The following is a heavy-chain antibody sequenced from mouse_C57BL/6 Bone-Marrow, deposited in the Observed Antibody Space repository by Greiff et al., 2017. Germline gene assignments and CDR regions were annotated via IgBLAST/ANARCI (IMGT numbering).Heavy chain of an antibody. CDR2: GQGLEWIG. CDR1: YTFSRRVH. Sequence: QVHVKQSGPELARPWASVKISCQAFYTFSRRVHFAIRDTNYWMQWVKQRPGQGLEWIGAIYPGNGDTSYNQKFKGKATLTADKSSRTAYMQLSSLTSEDYAVYYCAIRTITTVVARYFDVWGTGTTVTVSS. CDR3: SEDYAVYYCAIRTITTVVARYFDV. D-gene: IGHD1-1*01. J-gene: IGHJ1*03. V-gene: IGHV1-87*01.